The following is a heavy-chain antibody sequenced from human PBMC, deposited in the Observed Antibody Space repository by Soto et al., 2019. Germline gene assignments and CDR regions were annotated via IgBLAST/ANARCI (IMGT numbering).Heavy chain of an antibody. CDR1: GFTFSSYG. CDR2: IWYDGSNK. J-gene: IGHJ4*02. CDR3: ARVSGSSTSLSY. Sequence: QVQLVESGGGVVQPGRSLRLSCAASGFTFSSYGMHWVRQAPGKGLEWVAVIWYDGSNKYYADSVKGRFTISRDNSKNTLYLQMISLRAEDTAVYYCARVSGSSTSLSYWGQGTLVTVSS. V-gene: IGHV3-33*01. D-gene: IGHD2-2*01.